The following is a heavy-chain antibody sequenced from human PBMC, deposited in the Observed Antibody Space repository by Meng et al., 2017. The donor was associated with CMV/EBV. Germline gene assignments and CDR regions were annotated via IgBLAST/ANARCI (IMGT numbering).Heavy chain of an antibody. CDR2: IKSKTDGGTT. J-gene: IGHJ4*02. CDR3: TTGGVIGGEYSSY. V-gene: IGHV3-15*01. CDR1: GFTFDDYG. D-gene: IGHD6-6*01. Sequence: GESLKISCAASGFTFDDYGMSWVRQAPGKGLEWVGRIKSKTDGGTTDYAAPVKGRFTISRDDSKNTLYLQMNSLKTEDTAVYYCTTGGVIGGEYSSYWGQGTLVTVSS.